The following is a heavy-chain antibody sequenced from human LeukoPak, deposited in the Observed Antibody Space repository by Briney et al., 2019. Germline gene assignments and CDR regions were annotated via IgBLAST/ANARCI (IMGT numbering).Heavy chain of an antibody. CDR3: VRGTGS. V-gene: IGHV3-64D*06. CDR2: ISSNGDNT. Sequence: PGGSLRLSCSVSGFTFSTYVMHWVRQAPGKGLEYVSAISSNGDNTYYADSVKGRFTISRDNSKNTLYLQMSSLRPDDTAVYFCVRGTGSWGQGTLVTVSS. J-gene: IGHJ5*02. CDR1: GFTFSTYV.